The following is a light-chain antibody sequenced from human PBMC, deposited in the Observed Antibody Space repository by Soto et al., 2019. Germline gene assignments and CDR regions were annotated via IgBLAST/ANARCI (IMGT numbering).Light chain of an antibody. J-gene: IGKJ2*01. V-gene: IGKV1-39*01. Sequence: DIKMTQSPSSLSASVGDRVTITCRASQYISNYLNWYQQKSGTAPKLLIHTAYTLQSGVPSRFSGRGSGPDFTLTISSVQPDDFAIYFCQQSYSTPPTFGQGTTFEIK. CDR2: TAY. CDR3: QQSYSTPPT. CDR1: QYISNY.